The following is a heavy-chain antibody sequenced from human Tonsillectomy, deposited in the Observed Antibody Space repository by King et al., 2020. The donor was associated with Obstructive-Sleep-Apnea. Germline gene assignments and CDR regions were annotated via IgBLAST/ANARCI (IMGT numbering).Heavy chain of an antibody. J-gene: IGHJ4*02. CDR3: ARGPDYFDSTGYFHY. D-gene: IGHD3-22*01. V-gene: IGHV3-43D*04. CDR1: GFTFDDFA. CDR2: ITWDGGSK. Sequence: VQLVESGGGVVQPGGSLRLSCAASGFTFDDFAMHWVRQVPGKGLEWVSLITWDGGSKYYADSVKGRFTISRDNGENSLYLQMNSLRAEDTALYFCARGPDYFDSTGYFHYWGQGTLVTVSS.